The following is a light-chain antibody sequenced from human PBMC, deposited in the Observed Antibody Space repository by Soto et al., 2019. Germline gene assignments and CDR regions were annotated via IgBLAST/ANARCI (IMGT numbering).Light chain of an antibody. V-gene: IGKV1-39*01. J-gene: IGKJ4*01. CDR1: QSISSY. CDR3: QQSYSTPA. CDR2: AAS. Sequence: IQMTQSPSSLSASVGDRVTITCRASQSISSYLNWYQQKPGKAPKLLIYAASSLQSGVPSRFSGSGSGTDFTLTISSLQPEDFATYYCQQSYSTPAFGGGTKVDIK.